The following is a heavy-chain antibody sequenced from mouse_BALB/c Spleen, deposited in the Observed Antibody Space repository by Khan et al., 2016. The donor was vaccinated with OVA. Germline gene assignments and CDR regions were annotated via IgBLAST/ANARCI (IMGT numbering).Heavy chain of an antibody. V-gene: IGHV1-31*01. D-gene: IGHD2-4*01. J-gene: IGHJ3*01. CDR3: ARHDYVAVFTY. Sequence: EVQLQESGPELMKPGASVKISCKASGYSFTSYYIHWMIESHGTSLEWIGYIDPVSGDTTYNQKFKGKATLTVDKSSNTAYMHLRNLTSEDSAGYYCARHDYVAVFTYWGQGTLVTVSA. CDR2: IDPVSGDT. CDR1: GYSFTSYY.